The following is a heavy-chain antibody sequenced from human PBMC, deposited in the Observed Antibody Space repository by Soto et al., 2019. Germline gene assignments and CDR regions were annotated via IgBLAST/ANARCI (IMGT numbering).Heavy chain of an antibody. D-gene: IGHD3-10*01. CDR1: GFTFSNYG. CDR3: AKRGEGSRSYLYYFDY. V-gene: IGHV3-30*18. J-gene: IGHJ4*02. CDR2: ISYHGSDI. Sequence: GGSLRLSCAASGFTFSNYGMHWVRQAPGKGLEWVAVISYHGSDIYYRDSVKGRFTISRDNSKNTLYLQMNSLIAEDTAIYYCAKRGEGSRSYLYYFDYWGQGTLVTVSS.